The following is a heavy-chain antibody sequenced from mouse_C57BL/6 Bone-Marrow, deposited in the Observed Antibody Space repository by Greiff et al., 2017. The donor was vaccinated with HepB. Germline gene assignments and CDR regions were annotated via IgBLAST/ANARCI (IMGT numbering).Heavy chain of an antibody. CDR1: GYTFTSYW. V-gene: IGHV1-55*01. D-gene: IGHD1-1*01. J-gene: IGHJ2*01. CDR3: ARESLITTVVGDY. CDR2: IYPGSGST. Sequence: QVQLQQPGAELVKPGASVKMSCKASGYTFTSYWITWVKQRPGQGLEWIGDIYPGSGSTNYNEKFKSKATLTVDTSSSTAYMQLSSLTSEDSAVYDCARESLITTVVGDYWGQGTTLTVSS.